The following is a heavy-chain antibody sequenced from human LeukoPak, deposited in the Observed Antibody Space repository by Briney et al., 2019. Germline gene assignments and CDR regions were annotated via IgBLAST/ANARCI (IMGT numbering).Heavy chain of an antibody. V-gene: IGHV3-7*01. D-gene: IGHD2-21*02. CDR3: ARRVTAMSAFDI. CDR2: IKPDGSEK. J-gene: IGHJ3*02. Sequence: PGGSLRLSCAASGFTFSSNWMTWVRQAPGKGLEWVANIKPDGSEKYYVDSVKGRFTISRDNAKNSLYLQMNSLRADDTAVYYCARRVTAMSAFDIWGQGTMVTVSS. CDR1: GFTFSSNW.